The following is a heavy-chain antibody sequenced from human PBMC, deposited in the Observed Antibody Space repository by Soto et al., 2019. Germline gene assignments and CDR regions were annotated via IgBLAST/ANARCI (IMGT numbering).Heavy chain of an antibody. CDR1: EFTFSDYY. CDR3: VRAGNLFEDYYYSYMDV. V-gene: IGHV3-11*01. J-gene: IGHJ6*03. Sequence: QVQLVESGGGLVKPGGSLRLSCAASEFTFSDYYMSWIRQAPGKGLEWVSYISSRTTPIYYADSVKGRFTISRDNAKNSLYLQLHSLRVDETAVYYCVRAGNLFEDYYYSYMDVWGKGTTVTVCS. CDR2: ISSRTTPI. D-gene: IGHD6-19*01.